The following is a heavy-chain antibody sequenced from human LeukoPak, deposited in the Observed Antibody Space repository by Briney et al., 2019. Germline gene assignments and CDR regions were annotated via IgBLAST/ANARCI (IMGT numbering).Heavy chain of an antibody. V-gene: IGHV3-48*04. CDR3: ARELIRFTYYYGSGSCFDY. CDR1: GFTFSSYS. CDR2: ISSSSSTI. J-gene: IGHJ4*02. D-gene: IGHD3-10*01. Sequence: GGSLRLSCAASGFTFSSYSMNWVRQAPGKGLEWVSYISSSSSTIYYADSVKGRFTISRDNAKNSLYLQMNSLRAEDTAVYYCARELIRFTYYYGSGSCFDYWGQGTLVTVSS.